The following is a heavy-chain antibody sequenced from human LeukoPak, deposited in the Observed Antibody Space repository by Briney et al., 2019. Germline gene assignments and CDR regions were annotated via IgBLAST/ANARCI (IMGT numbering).Heavy chain of an antibody. Sequence: ASVKVSCKASGGTFSSYAISWVRQAPGQGLEWMGGIIPMFGTANYAQKFQGRVTMTRDMSTSTVYMELSSLRSEDTAVYYCARGPYGDYVGWYFDLWGRGTLVTVSS. CDR2: IIPMFGTA. CDR3: ARGPYGDYVGWYFDL. V-gene: IGHV1-69*05. J-gene: IGHJ2*01. D-gene: IGHD4-17*01. CDR1: GGTFSSYA.